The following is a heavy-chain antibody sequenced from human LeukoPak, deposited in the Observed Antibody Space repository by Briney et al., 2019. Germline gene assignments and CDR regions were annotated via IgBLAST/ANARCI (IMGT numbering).Heavy chain of an antibody. D-gene: IGHD5-12*01. CDR3: AGTVSGYYFNA. CDR2: VAYSGAT. CDR1: GGSINGYY. V-gene: IGHV4-59*01. J-gene: IGHJ5*02. Sequence: SETLSLTCTVSGGSINGYYWSWIRQSPGKGLEWIGYVAYSGATNYNLSFKSRVTISLDTSKTQFSLKLSSVTAADTAFYYCAGTVSGYYFNAWGPGTLVTVSS.